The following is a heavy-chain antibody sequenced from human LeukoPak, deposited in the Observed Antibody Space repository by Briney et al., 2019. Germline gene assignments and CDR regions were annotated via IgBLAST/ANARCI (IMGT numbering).Heavy chain of an antibody. CDR2: IIPIFGTA. D-gene: IGHD6-13*01. CDR1: GGTFSSYA. Sequence: ASVKVSCKASGGTFSSYAISWVRQAPGQGLEWMGGIIPIFGTANYAQKFQGRVTITTDESTSTSYMELSSLRSEDTAVYSCARGYSSSWYGGGFDYWGQGTLVTVSS. V-gene: IGHV1-69*05. J-gene: IGHJ4*02. CDR3: ARGYSSSWYGGGFDY.